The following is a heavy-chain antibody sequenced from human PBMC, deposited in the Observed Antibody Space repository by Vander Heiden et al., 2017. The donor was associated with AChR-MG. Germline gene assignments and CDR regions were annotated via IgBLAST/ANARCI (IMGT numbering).Heavy chain of an antibody. CDR1: GGTFSSYA. J-gene: IGHJ4*02. CDR2: IIPIFGTA. CDR3: ARGSAWYNWNYGSMAGLGYFDY. Sequence: QVQLVQSGAEVKKPGSSVKVSCKASGGTFSSYAISWVRQAPGQGLEWMGGIIPIFGTANYAQKFQGRVTITADESTSTAYMELSSLRSEDTAVYYCARGSAWYNWNYGSMAGLGYFDYWGQGTLVTVSS. D-gene: IGHD1-7*01. V-gene: IGHV1-69*01.